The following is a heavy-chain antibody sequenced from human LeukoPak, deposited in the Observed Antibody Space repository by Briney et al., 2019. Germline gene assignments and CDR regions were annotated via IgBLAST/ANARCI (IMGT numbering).Heavy chain of an antibody. CDR2: ISYDGSNK. J-gene: IGHJ6*02. Sequence: PGGSLRLSCAASGFTFSSYGMHWVRQAPGKGLEWVAVISYDGSNKYYADSVKGRFTISRDNSKNMLYLQMNSLRAEDTAVYYCAKEYRVVPAAIKGGYYYGMDVWGQGTTVTVSS. D-gene: IGHD2-2*01. CDR1: GFTFSSYG. V-gene: IGHV3-30*18. CDR3: AKEYRVVPAAIKGGYYYGMDV.